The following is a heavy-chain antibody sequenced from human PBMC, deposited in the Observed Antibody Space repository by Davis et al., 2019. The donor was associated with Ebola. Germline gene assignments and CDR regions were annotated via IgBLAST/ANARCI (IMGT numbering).Heavy chain of an antibody. V-gene: IGHV3-74*01. CDR3: ASDNYVYYYYGMDV. J-gene: IGHJ6*02. CDR1: GFTFSSYW. CDR2: INSDGSST. Sequence: HTGGSLRLSCAASGFTFSSYWMHWVRQAPGKGLVWVSRINSDGSSTSYADSVKGRFTISRDNAKNTLYLQMNSLRAEDTAVYYCASDNYVYYYYGMDVWGQGTTVTVSS. D-gene: IGHD1-7*01.